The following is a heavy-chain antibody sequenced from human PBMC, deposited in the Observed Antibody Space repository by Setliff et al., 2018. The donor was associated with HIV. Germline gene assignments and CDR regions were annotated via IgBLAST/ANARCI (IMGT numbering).Heavy chain of an antibody. D-gene: IGHD1-26*01. Sequence: PGGSLRLSCAASGFTFSSYAMSWVRQAPGKGLEWVSSISGSSNYIYYADSVKGRFTMSRDNAKNTLYLQMNSLRAEDTALYFCARDRGRPDSFDIWGQGTMVTVSS. V-gene: IGHV3-21*01. CDR1: GFTFSSYA. CDR2: ISGSSNYI. CDR3: ARDRGRPDSFDI. J-gene: IGHJ3*02.